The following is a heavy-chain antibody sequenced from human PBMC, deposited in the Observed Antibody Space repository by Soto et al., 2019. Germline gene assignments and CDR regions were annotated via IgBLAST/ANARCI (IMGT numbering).Heavy chain of an antibody. V-gene: IGHV1-18*01. CDR1: VYTFTSYG. CDR2: ISAYNGNT. D-gene: IGHD1-1*01. Sequence: QVQLVQSGAEVKKPGASVKVSCKASVYTFTSYGISWVRQASGQGLEWMGWISAYNGNTKYAQKLQGRVTLTTDKSTSTAYMDLRSLSSDDTAVYYCARDEAYKWNDGGWFDPWGQGTLVTVSS. J-gene: IGHJ5*02. CDR3: ARDEAYKWNDGGWFDP.